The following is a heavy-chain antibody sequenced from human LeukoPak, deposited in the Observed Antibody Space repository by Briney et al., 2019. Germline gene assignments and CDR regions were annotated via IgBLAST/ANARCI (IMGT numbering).Heavy chain of an antibody. J-gene: IGHJ4*02. CDR3: ARADYGAPFDY. CDR1: GGSISGYY. CDR2: ISYSGST. V-gene: IGHV4-59*01. D-gene: IGHD4-17*01. Sequence: SQTLSLTCTVSGGSISGYYWSWIRQPPGKGLEWIGYISYSGSTNYNPSLKSRVTISVDTSKNQFSLRLSSVTAADTAVYYCARADYGAPFDYWGQGTLVTVSS.